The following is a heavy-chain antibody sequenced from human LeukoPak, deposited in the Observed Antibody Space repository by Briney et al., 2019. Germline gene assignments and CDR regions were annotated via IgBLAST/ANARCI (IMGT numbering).Heavy chain of an antibody. D-gene: IGHD3-22*01. CDR2: TNSGGTST. V-gene: IGHV3-23*01. CDR3: ARGDDRSGWGFYFDS. J-gene: IGHJ4*02. Sequence: GGSLRLSCATSGFPFSDFSMTWVRQAPGKGLEWISTTNSGGTSTYYAESVKGRFTISRDNSKKTLYLQMNILRAEDTAVYYCARGDDRSGWGFYFDSWGQGTLVTVSS. CDR1: GFPFSDFS.